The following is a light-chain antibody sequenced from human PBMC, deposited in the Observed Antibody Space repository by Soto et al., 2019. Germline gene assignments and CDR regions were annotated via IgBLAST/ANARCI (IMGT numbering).Light chain of an antibody. Sequence: EIVMTQSPATLSVSPGERATLSCRASQSVSSNLAWYQQKPGQGPRLLLYGVSTRATGIPARFSGSGSGTKFTLTISSLQSEDFAIYYCQQYNNWPRTFGPGTKVDFK. CDR1: QSVSSN. V-gene: IGKV3D-15*01. J-gene: IGKJ3*01. CDR3: QQYNNWPRT. CDR2: GVS.